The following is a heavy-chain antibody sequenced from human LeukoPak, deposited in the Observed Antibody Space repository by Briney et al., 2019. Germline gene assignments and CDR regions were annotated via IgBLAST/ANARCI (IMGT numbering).Heavy chain of an antibody. V-gene: IGHV3-15*01. D-gene: IGHD3-16*01. CDR3: TSTLGY. J-gene: IGHJ4*02. Sequence: SGGPLRLSCAASGVTVRNVWMTWVRQASGKGLEWVGRIKEKTDGGTTDYAAPVKGRFTISRDDSKNTLYLQMNSLKTDDTAVYYCTSTLGYWGQGTLVTVSS. CDR2: IKEKTDGGTT. CDR1: GVTVRNVW.